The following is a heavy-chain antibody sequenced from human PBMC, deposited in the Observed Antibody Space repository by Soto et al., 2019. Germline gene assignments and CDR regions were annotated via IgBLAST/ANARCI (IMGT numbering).Heavy chain of an antibody. CDR2: FDPEDGET. J-gene: IGHJ4*02. Sequence: QVQLVQSGAEVKKPGASVKVTCKVSGHTLSELSMHWVRQAPGKGLEWMGGFDPEDGETISAQEFQGRVTMTEDTSTDSTYMELSSLRSEDTAMYYCAAGGTRWLHSPFDYWGQGTLVTISS. D-gene: IGHD1-1*01. V-gene: IGHV1-24*01. CDR3: AAGGTRWLHSPFDY. CDR1: GHTLSELS.